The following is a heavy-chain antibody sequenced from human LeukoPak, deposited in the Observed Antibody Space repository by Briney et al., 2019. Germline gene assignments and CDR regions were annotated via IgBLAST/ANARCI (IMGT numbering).Heavy chain of an antibody. CDR3: ARRGYYYDSSGYHYYYYYYMDV. CDR1: GGSFSGYY. CDR2: INHSGST. V-gene: IGHV4-34*01. Sequence: SETLSLTCAVYGGSFSGYYWSWIRQPPGKGLEWIGEINHSGSTNYNPSLKSRVTISVDTSKNQFSLKLSSVTAADTAVYYCARRGYYYDSSGYHYYYYYYMDVWGKGTTVTISS. D-gene: IGHD3-22*01. J-gene: IGHJ6*03.